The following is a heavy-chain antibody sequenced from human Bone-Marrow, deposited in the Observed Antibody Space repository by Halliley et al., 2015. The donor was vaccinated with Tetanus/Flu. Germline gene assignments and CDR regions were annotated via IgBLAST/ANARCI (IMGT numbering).Heavy chain of an antibody. CDR2: PNIGGSSI. CDR1: GFTLSNYE. Sequence: SLRLSCAASGFTLSNYEMMWVRQAPGKGLEWVSYPNIGGSSIYPADSLKGRFTISRDSAKNSLYLQMNSLRVEDTAVYSCARIPGTNPGWFDHWGQGTLVAVSS. D-gene: IGHD1-7*01. V-gene: IGHV3-48*03. CDR3: ARIPGTNPGWFDH. J-gene: IGHJ5*02.